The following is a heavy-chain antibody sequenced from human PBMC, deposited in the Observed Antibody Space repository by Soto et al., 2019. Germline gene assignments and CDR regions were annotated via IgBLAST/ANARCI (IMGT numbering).Heavy chain of an antibody. CDR3: AKDRRNSYFDL. Sequence: GGSLGLSCAASGFTFSNYAMNWVRQAPGKVLEWISVISGSGGSTYYADSVKGRFTISRDNSKNTLYLQMNSLRAEDTAVYYCAKDRRNSYFDLWGRGTLVTSPQ. CDR1: GFTFSNYA. CDR2: ISGSGGST. J-gene: IGHJ2*01. V-gene: IGHV3-23*01.